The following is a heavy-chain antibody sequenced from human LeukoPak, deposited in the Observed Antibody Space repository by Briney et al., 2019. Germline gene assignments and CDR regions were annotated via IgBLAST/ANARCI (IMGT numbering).Heavy chain of an antibody. Sequence: SETRSLTCAVYGGSFSGYYWSWIRQPPGKGLEWIGEINHSGSTNYNPSLTSRVTISGDTSKNQFSLKLSSVTAADTAVYYCAGRSTDVVVPAANFDPWGQGTLVTVSS. CDR1: GGSFSGYY. CDR3: AGRSTDVVVPAANFDP. CDR2: INHSGST. J-gene: IGHJ5*02. D-gene: IGHD2-2*01. V-gene: IGHV4-34*01.